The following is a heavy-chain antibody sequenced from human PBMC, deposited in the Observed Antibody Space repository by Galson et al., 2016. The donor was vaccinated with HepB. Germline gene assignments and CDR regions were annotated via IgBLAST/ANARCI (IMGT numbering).Heavy chain of an antibody. CDR2: IKQDGSEK. V-gene: IGHV3-7*01. CDR3: AREFSSSWYMRKYFDY. CDR1: GFTFSSYW. J-gene: IGHJ4*02. D-gene: IGHD6-13*01. Sequence: LRLSCAASGFTFSSYWMNWVRQAPGKGLEWVANIKQDGSEKYYVDSVKGRFTISRDNAKNSLYLQMNSLRAEDTAVYYCAREFSSSWYMRKYFDYWGQGTLVTVSS.